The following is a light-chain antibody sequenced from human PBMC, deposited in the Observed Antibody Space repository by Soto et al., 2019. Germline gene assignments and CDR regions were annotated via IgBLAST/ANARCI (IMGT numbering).Light chain of an antibody. CDR3: QQYNSYWT. J-gene: IGKJ1*01. CDR1: QSISSW. V-gene: IGKV1-5*01. Sequence: DIQMTQSPSTLSASVGDRAPITCRASQSISSWLAWYQQKPGKAPKLLIYDASSLESGVPSRFSGSGSGTEFTLTISSLQPDDFATYYCQQYNSYWTFGQGTKVDI. CDR2: DAS.